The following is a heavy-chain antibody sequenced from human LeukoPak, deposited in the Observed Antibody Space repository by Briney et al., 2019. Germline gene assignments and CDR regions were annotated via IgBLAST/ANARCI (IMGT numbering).Heavy chain of an antibody. CDR2: IYYSGST. CDR3: ARGHDYGDYHFDY. Sequence: SQTLSLTCAVSGGSISGGGYSWSWIRQPPGKGLEWIGYIYYSGSTYYNPSLKSRVTISVDTSKNQFSLKLSSVTAADTAVYYCARGHDYGDYHFDYWGQGTLVTVSS. D-gene: IGHD4-17*01. CDR1: GGSISGGGYS. V-gene: IGHV4-30-4*07. J-gene: IGHJ4*02.